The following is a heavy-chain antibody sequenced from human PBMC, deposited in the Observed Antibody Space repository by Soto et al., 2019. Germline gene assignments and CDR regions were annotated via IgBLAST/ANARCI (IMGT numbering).Heavy chain of an antibody. CDR2: VYYPGST. V-gene: IGHV4-59*01. D-gene: IGHD6-19*01. CDR1: GGSISGSY. Sequence: QVQLQESGPGLVKPSETLSLTCSVSGGSISGSYWSWIRQSPGKGLEWLGYVYYPGSTNYIPSLRSRVSISVDTSKNEFSLRLSSVTAADTAVYFCARSVAVPGAHIDYWGQGTQVTVSS. CDR3: ARSVAVPGAHIDY. J-gene: IGHJ4*02.